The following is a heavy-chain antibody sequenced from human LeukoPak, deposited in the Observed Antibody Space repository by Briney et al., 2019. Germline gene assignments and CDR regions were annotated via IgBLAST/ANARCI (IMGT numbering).Heavy chain of an antibody. Sequence: GGSLRLSCAASGFTFSSYSMNWVRQAPGKGLEWVSSISSSSSYIYYADSVKGRFTISRDNAKNSLYLQMNSLRAEDTAIYYCASPGAVVPTAITTSDVWGQGTMVTVSS. V-gene: IGHV3-21*01. CDR1: GFTFSSYS. CDR2: ISSSSSYI. D-gene: IGHD2-2*01. J-gene: IGHJ3*01. CDR3: ASPGAVVPTAITTSDV.